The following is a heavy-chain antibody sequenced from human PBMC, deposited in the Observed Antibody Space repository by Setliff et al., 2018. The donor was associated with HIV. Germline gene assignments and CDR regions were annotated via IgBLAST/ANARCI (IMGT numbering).Heavy chain of an antibody. CDR2: INQSGST. D-gene: IGHD5-18*01. CDR3: ARATEPGYRFGENWFDP. V-gene: IGHV4-34*01. J-gene: IGHJ5*02. Sequence: SETLSLTCAVYGDSFGGSHWTWIRQPPGKGLEWIGEINQSGSTKYNPSLKRQVTISVDTSKNQFSLKLNSVTAAEKAVYYSARATEPGYRFGENWFDPWGHGNLVTVSS. CDR1: GDSFGGSH.